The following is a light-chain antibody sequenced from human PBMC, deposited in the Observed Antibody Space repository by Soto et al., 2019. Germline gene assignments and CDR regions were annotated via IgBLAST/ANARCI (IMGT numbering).Light chain of an antibody. CDR2: GAS. CDR1: QSVSNY. Sequence: DIVLTQSPATLSLSPGERATLSCRASQSVSNYLVWYQQKPGQAPRLLIYGASSRATGIPDRFSGSGSGTDFTLTISRLEPEDFAVYYCQQYNNWPRTFGQGTKVDIK. V-gene: IGKV3-11*01. J-gene: IGKJ1*01. CDR3: QQYNNWPRT.